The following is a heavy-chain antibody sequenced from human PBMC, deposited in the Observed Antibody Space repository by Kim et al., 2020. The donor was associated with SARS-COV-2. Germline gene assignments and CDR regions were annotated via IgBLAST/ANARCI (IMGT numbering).Heavy chain of an antibody. D-gene: IGHD1-26*01. J-gene: IGHJ4*02. CDR3: ARQNSGSYGGLD. Sequence: SETLSLPCTVSGGSISSSSYYWGWIRQPPGKGLEWIGSIYYSGSTYYNPSLKSRVTISVDTSKNQFSLKLSSVTAADTAVYYCARQNSGSYGGLDWGQGTLGTVSS. CDR2: IYYSGST. CDR1: GGSISSSSYY. V-gene: IGHV4-39*01.